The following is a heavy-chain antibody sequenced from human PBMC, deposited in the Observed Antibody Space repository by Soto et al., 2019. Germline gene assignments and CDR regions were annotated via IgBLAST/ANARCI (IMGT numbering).Heavy chain of an antibody. D-gene: IGHD3-16*01. CDR3: ARGVWIGGTGYFDY. V-gene: IGHV3-13*01. J-gene: IGHJ4*02. CDR1: EFTFSGYD. Sequence: GGSLRLSCAASEFTFSGYDMHWVRQAIGKGLEWVSGIGTAGDTYYPGSVKGRFTISRENGKNSLYLQMNSLRAGDTAVYYCARGVWIGGTGYFDYWGQGTLVTVSS. CDR2: IGTAGDT.